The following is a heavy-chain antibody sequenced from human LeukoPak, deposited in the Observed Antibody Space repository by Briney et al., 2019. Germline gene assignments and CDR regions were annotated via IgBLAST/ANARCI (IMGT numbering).Heavy chain of an antibody. D-gene: IGHD1-26*01. CDR3: ARRSGSYSLDAFDI. CDR2: ISSSSSYI. V-gene: IGHV3-21*01. Sequence: PGGSLRLSCAASGFTFSSYSMNWVRQAPGKGLEWVSSISSSSSYIYYADSVKGRFTISRDNAKNSLCLQMNSLRAEDTAVYYCARRSGSYSLDAFDIWGQGTMVTVSS. CDR1: GFTFSSYS. J-gene: IGHJ3*02.